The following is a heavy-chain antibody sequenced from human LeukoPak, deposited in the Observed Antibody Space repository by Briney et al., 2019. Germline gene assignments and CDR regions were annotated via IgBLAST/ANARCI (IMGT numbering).Heavy chain of an antibody. D-gene: IGHD3-3*01. V-gene: IGHV3-15*01. CDR2: IKSKTDGGTT. CDR3: TRDFWSGYSIDP. J-gene: IGHJ5*02. Sequence: GGSLRLSCAASGFTFSNAWMSWVRPAPGKGLEWVGRIKSKTDGGTTDYAAPVKGRFTISRDDSKNTLYLQMNSLKTEDTAVYYCTRDFWSGYSIDPWGQGTLVTVSS. CDR1: GFTFSNAW.